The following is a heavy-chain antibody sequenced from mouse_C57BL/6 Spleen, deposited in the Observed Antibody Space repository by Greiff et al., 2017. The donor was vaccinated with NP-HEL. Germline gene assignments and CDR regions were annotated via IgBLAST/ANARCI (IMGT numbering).Heavy chain of an antibody. V-gene: IGHV1-82*01. CDR3: ARSQANYCGSFLDY. CDR1: GYAFSSSW. J-gene: IGHJ2*01. D-gene: IGHD1-1*01. CDR2: IYPGDGDT. Sequence: QVQLKESGPELVKPGASVKISCKASGYAFSSSWMNWVKQRPGKGLEWIGRIYPGDGDTNYNGKFKGKATLTADKSSSTAYMQLSSLTSEDSAVYFCARSQANYCGSFLDYWGQGTTLTVSS.